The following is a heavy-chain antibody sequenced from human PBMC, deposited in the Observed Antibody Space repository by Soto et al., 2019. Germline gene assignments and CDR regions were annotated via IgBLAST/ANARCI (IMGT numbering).Heavy chain of an antibody. CDR3: AKAQTISRVIAASPFDF. CDR1: GFTFNIYA. CDR2: MSGGGDTA. Sequence: EVQLLESGGGLVQPGRSLRLSCAASGFTFNIYAMNWVRQAPGKGLEWVSGMSGGGDTANYADSVKGRFTISRDNSKSTLYMQMNSPRAEDTALYYFAKAQTISRVIAASPFDFWGPGTLVIVST. J-gene: IGHJ4*02. V-gene: IGHV3-23*01. D-gene: IGHD2-15*01.